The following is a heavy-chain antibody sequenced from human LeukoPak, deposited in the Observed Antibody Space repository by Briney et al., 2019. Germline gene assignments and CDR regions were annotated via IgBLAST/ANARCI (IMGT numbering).Heavy chain of an antibody. D-gene: IGHD5-18*01. V-gene: IGHV3-21*01. Sequence: GSLRLSCAASGFTFSSYSMNWVRQAPGKGLEWVSSISSSSSYIYYADSMKGRFTISRDNAKNSLYLQMNSLRVEDTAVYYCARSAIESDAFDIWGQGTMVTVSS. CDR2: ISSSSSYI. CDR3: ARSAIESDAFDI. CDR1: GFTFSSYS. J-gene: IGHJ3*02.